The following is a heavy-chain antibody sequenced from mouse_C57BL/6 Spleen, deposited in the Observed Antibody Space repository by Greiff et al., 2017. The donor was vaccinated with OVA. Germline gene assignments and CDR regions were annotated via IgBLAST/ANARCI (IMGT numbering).Heavy chain of an antibody. Sequence: EVKLQESGPGLVKPSQSLSLTCSVTGYSITSGYYWNWIRQFPGNKLEWMGYISYDGSNNYNPSLKNRISITRDTSKNQFFLKLNSVTTEDTATYYCARAGPTYYFDYWGQGTTLTVSS. V-gene: IGHV3-6*01. CDR2: ISYDGSN. CDR1: GYSITSGYY. J-gene: IGHJ2*01. CDR3: ARAGPTYYFDY.